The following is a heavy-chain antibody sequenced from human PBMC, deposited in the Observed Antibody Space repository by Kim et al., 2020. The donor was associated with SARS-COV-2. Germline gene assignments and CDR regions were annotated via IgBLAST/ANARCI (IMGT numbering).Heavy chain of an antibody. Sequence: SETLSLTCTVSDGSISSSSYYWGWIRQPPGKGLEWIGSIYYSGSTYYNPSLKSRVTISVDTSKNQFSLKLSSVTAADTAVYYCARSKLWRRFGESYYFDYWGQGTLVTVAS. J-gene: IGHJ4*02. V-gene: IGHV4-39*07. D-gene: IGHD3-10*01. CDR1: DGSISSSSYY. CDR2: IYYSGST. CDR3: ARSKLWRRFGESYYFDY.